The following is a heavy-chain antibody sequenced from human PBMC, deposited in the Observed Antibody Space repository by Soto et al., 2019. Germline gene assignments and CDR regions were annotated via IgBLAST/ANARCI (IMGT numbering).Heavy chain of an antibody. Sequence: GSLRLSCAASGFTFSDYYMSWIRQAPGKGLEWLSYISSSATYAIYADSVKGRFTLSRDNAKNSLYLQMNSLRAEDTAVYYCARNDSSGYLDSWGQGTLVTVSS. CDR2: ISSSATYA. V-gene: IGHV3-11*06. J-gene: IGHJ4*02. CDR3: ARNDSSGYLDS. D-gene: IGHD3-22*01. CDR1: GFTFSDYY.